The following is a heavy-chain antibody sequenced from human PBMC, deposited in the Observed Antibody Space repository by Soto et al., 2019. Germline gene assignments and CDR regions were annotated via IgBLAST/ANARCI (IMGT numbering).Heavy chain of an antibody. CDR3: ARDKVWGGFDI. Sequence: VASVKVSCKSSGYSFSNYNFCWVRQAPGQGLEWLGWISGYNGNTKYAQTLQGRVTLTTDSFTSTAYMELRSLRSDDTAIYYCARDKVWGGFDIWGQGTMVTVSS. CDR1: GYSFSNYN. CDR2: ISGYNGNT. D-gene: IGHD3-16*01. J-gene: IGHJ3*02. V-gene: IGHV1-18*01.